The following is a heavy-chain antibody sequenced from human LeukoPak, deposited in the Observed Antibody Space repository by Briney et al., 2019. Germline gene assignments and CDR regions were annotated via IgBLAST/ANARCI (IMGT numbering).Heavy chain of an antibody. J-gene: IGHJ6*04. CDR2: ISSSGSTI. CDR1: GFTFSSYE. D-gene: IGHD3-22*01. CDR3: AELGITMIRGV. V-gene: IGHV3-48*03. Sequence: TGGSLRLSCAASGFTFSSYEMNWVRQAPGKGLEWVSCISSSGSTIYYADSVKGRFTISRDNAKNSLYLQMNSLRAEDTAVYYCAELGITMIRGVWGKGTTVTISS.